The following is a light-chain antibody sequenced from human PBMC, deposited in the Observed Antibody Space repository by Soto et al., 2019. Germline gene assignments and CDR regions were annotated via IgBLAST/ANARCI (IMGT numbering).Light chain of an antibody. Sequence: DIHMPQSPSSLSASVGDRVTITCRASQSIVNFLNWYQQKPGKAPKLLIYSASNLETGVPTRFSGSGSGTDFTLTISSLQPEDFATYYCQQSYGTPYTLGQGTKMEIK. CDR2: SAS. J-gene: IGKJ2*01. CDR1: QSIVNF. V-gene: IGKV1-39*01. CDR3: QQSYGTPYT.